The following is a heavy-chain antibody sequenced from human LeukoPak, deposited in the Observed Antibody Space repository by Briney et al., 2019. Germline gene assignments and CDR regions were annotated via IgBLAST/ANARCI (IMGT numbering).Heavy chain of an antibody. CDR3: ARHGYTASHYFLDY. CDR1: SGSINSYY. CDR2: IYTTGNT. J-gene: IGHJ4*02. Sequence: SETLSLTCTVSSGSINSYYWGWVRQPAGRGLEWIGRIYTTGNTNYNPSLKSRLTMSVDTSKRQFSLNLRSVTAADTAIYHCARHGYTASHYFLDYWSQGILVTVSS. V-gene: IGHV4-4*07. D-gene: IGHD3-16*01.